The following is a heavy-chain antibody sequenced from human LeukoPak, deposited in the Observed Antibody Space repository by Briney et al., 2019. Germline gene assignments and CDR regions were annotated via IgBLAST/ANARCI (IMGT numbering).Heavy chain of an antibody. V-gene: IGHV4-59*01. CDR2: VYYSGST. Sequence: SETLSLTCTVSGGSLSSYYWSWIRQPPGKGLEWIGYVYYSGSTNYNPSLKSRVAISIDTSKNQFSLKLSSVTAADTAMYYCARAAPSYYGSGSLGSYYYGMDVWGQGTTVTVSS. D-gene: IGHD3-10*01. CDR3: ARAAPSYYGSGSLGSYYYGMDV. CDR1: GGSLSSYY. J-gene: IGHJ6*02.